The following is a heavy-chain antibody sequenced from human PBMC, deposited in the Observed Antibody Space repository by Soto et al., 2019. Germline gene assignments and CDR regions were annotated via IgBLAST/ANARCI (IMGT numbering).Heavy chain of an antibody. D-gene: IGHD1-7*01. V-gene: IGHV3-33*01. CDR2: IWYDGSNK. CDR3: ARDRLELRMGYYYGMDV. Sequence: GGSLRLSCAASGFTFSSYGMHWVRQAPGKGLEWVAVIWYDGSNKYYADSVKGRFTISRDNSKNTLYLQMNSLRAEDTAVYYCARDRLELRMGYYYGMDVWGQGTTVTVSS. J-gene: IGHJ6*02. CDR1: GFTFSSYG.